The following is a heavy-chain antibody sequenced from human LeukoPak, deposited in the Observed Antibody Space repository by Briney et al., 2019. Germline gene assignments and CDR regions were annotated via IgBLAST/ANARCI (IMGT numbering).Heavy chain of an antibody. D-gene: IGHD2-21*02. CDR2: IYYSGST. J-gene: IGHJ3*02. CDR1: GGSISSSSYY. CDR3: ATPGSCGGDCYPAGGSAFDI. V-gene: IGHV4-39*01. Sequence: SETLSLTCTVSGGSISSSSYYWGWIRQPPGKGLEWIGSIYYSGSTYYNPSLKSRVTISVDTSKNQFSLKLSSVTATDTGVYYCATPGSCGGDCYPAGGSAFDIWGQGTMVTVSS.